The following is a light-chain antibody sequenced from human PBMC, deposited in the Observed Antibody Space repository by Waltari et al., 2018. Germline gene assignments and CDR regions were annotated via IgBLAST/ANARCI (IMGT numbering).Light chain of an antibody. V-gene: IGKV1-39*01. J-gene: IGKJ4*01. CDR1: QSISSY. CDR2: GTS. CDR3: QQSYSSPLT. Sequence: DIQMTQSPSSLSASVGDRVTITCRASQSISSYLNWYQQKPGKAPNLLIYGTSNLQSGVPARFSGSGSVTDFTLTISSLQPEDFATFDCQQSYSSPLTFGGGTKVEIK.